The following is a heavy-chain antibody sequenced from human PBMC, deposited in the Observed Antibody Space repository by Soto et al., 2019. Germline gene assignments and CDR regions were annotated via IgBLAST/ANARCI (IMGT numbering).Heavy chain of an antibody. J-gene: IGHJ4*02. CDR3: ARGAVAGTFDY. CDR2: INHSGST. V-gene: IGHV4-34*01. D-gene: IGHD6-19*01. Sequence: PSETLSLTCAVYGGSFSGYYWSWIRQPPGKGLEWIGEINHSGSTNYNPSLKSRVTISVDTSKNQFSLKLSSVTAADTAVYYCARGAVAGTFDYWGQGTLVTVYS. CDR1: GGSFSGYY.